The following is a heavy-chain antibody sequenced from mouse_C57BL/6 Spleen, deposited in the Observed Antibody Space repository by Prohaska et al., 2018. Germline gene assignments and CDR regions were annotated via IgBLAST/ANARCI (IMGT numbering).Heavy chain of an antibody. CDR1: GYTFTDYS. Sequence: EVQLQQSGPELVKPGASVKISCKASGYTFTDYSMNWVKQSHGKSLEWIGAINPNNGGTSYHQKFKGKATWTVDKSSSTADMELRSLTSEDSAVYYCARGLYDGYYYFDYWGQGTTLTVSS. V-gene: IGHV1-26*01. CDR3: ARGLYDGYYYFDY. CDR2: INPNNGGT. D-gene: IGHD2-3*01. J-gene: IGHJ2*01.